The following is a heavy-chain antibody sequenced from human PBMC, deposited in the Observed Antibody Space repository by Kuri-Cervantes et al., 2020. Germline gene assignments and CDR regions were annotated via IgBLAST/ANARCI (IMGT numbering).Heavy chain of an antibody. V-gene: IGHV3-30-3*01. Sequence: GESLKISCAASGFTFSNYAMHWVRQAPGKGLEWVTLISYDGTNEYYADSVKGRFTISRDNSKNTLYLQMNSLRAEDTAVYYCAKGVLDYSGSWATFDCWGQGTLVTVSS. CDR1: GFTFSNYA. CDR2: ISYDGTNE. D-gene: IGHD6-13*01. J-gene: IGHJ4*02. CDR3: AKGVLDYSGSWATFDC.